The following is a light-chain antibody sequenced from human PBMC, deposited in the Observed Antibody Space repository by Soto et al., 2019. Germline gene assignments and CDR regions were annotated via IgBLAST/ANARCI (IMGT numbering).Light chain of an antibody. CDR2: AAS. CDR1: QSISSH. Sequence: DIRMTQSPSSLSASVGDRVTITCRASQSISSHLNWYQQKPGKAPKVLIYAASNLESGVPSRFSGSGSGTDFTLTIRSLQPEDFATYYCQHSSSLPITSGQGTRLEIK. J-gene: IGKJ5*01. CDR3: QHSSSLPIT. V-gene: IGKV1-39*01.